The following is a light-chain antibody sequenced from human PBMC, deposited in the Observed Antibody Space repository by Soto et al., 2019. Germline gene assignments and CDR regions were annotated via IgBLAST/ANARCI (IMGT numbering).Light chain of an antibody. CDR3: CSYAGSYTWV. CDR1: SSDVGGYNF. J-gene: IGLJ1*01. V-gene: IGLV2-11*01. Sequence: QSALTQPRSVSGSPGQSVTISCTGTSSDVGGYNFVSWYQQHPGKAPKLMIYDVSKRPSGVPDRFSGSKSANMASLTISGLQAEDEADYYCCSYAGSYTWVFGTGTKVTVL. CDR2: DVS.